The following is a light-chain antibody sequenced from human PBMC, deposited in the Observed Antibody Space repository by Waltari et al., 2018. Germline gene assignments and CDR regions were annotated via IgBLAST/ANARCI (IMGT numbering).Light chain of an antibody. CDR3: LSADHSVDHRV. CDR1: ALPGNY. Sequence: SYELRQPPSVSVYPGQTARITCLGDALPGNYAYWYQQKSGQPPVMVIYEDMKRPSGIPERVSGSNSGAVATLTISGAQLDEEADYYCLSADHSVDHRVFGGGTKLTVL. CDR2: EDM. J-gene: IGLJ3*02. V-gene: IGLV3-10*01.